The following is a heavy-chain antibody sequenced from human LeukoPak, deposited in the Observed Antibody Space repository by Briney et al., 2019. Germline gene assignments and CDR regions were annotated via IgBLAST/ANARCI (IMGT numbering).Heavy chain of an antibody. CDR2: ISDDGGNK. Sequence: GGSLRLSCAASGFTFSSYDMHWVRQAPGKGLEWVAVISDDGGNKYDADSVKGRFTISRDNSKNTLYLQMNSLRAEDTAVYHCARGRGVVPTAMLVYWGQGTLVTVSS. CDR1: GFTFSSYD. D-gene: IGHD2-2*01. CDR3: ARGRGVVPTAMLVY. J-gene: IGHJ4*02. V-gene: IGHV3-30-3*01.